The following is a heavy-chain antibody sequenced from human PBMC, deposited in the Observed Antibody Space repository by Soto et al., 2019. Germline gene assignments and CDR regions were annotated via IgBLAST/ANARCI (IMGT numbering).Heavy chain of an antibody. J-gene: IGHJ6*02. CDR1: GGTFSSYA. CDR3: ARSQGSSTSLEIYYYSYSGMDV. D-gene: IGHD2-2*01. V-gene: IGHV1-69*01. CDR2: IIPLSDTT. Sequence: QVQLVQSGAEVKKPGSSVKVSCKASGGTFSSYAISWVRQAPGQGLEWMGGIIPLSDTTNYAQKFQGRVTIPADESTSTAYMELSSLRSEDTAVYYCARSQGSSTSLEIYYYSYSGMDVWGQGTTVTVSS.